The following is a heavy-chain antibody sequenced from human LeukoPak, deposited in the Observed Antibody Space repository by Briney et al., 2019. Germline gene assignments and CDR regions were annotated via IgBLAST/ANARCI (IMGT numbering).Heavy chain of an antibody. CDR1: GFIFRNYA. V-gene: IGHV3-23*01. CDR2: ISDNGGGR. Sequence: GGSLRLSCGASGFIFRNYAMSWVRQAPGEGLEWVSGISDNGGGRYYADSVKGRFTISRDNSKNMLYLQMNSLRSEDTAVYYCARQGTYSSAIGMGYWGQGTLVTVSS. J-gene: IGHJ4*02. D-gene: IGHD6-19*01. CDR3: ARQGTYSSAIGMGY.